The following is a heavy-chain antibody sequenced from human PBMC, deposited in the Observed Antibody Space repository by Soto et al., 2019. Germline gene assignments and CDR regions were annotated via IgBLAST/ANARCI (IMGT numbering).Heavy chain of an antibody. J-gene: IGHJ6*02. CDR2: IKSKTDGGTT. CDR3: AKGDDYYYYGMDV. Sequence: GFLRLSCAASGFSLSNAWMSWVRQAPGKGLEWVGRIKSKTDGGTTDYAAPVKGRFTISRDDSKNTLYLQMNSLKTEDTAVYYWAKGDDYYYYGMDVWGQGTTVTVSS. D-gene: IGHD3-10*01. V-gene: IGHV3-15*01. CDR1: GFSLSNAW.